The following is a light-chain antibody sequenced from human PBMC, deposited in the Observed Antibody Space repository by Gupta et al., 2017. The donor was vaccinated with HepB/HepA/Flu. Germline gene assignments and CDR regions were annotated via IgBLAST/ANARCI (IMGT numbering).Light chain of an antibody. J-gene: IGLJ1*01. V-gene: IGLV2-23*02. Sequence: QSALTQPASVSGSPGQSIAISCTGTNSDVGGYNLVSWYQQYPGKAPKLMIYEVSTRPSGVSNRFSGSKSGNTASLTISGLQAEDEADYYCCSYTGDLDVFGTGTRVTVL. CDR1: NSDVGGYNL. CDR2: EVS. CDR3: CSYTGDLDV.